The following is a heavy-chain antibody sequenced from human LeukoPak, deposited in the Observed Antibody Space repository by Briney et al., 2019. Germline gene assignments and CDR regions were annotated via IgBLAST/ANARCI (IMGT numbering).Heavy chain of an antibody. D-gene: IGHD3/OR15-3a*01. J-gene: IGHJ4*02. Sequence: SETLSLTCTVSGYSISSGYYWAWIRQPPGKGLQWIGNIYHSGNTYYNPSLKSRVTISIDTSNNQISLMLISVTATDTATYYCARETGSGLFTLPGGQGTLVTVSS. CDR1: GYSISSGYY. CDR2: IYHSGNT. CDR3: ARETGSGLFTLP. V-gene: IGHV4-38-2*02.